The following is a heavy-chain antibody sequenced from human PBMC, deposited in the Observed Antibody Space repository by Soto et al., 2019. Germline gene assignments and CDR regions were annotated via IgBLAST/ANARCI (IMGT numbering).Heavy chain of an antibody. Sequence: ASVKVSCKASGGTFSSYAISWVRQAPGQGLEWMGGIIPIFGTANYAQKFQGRVTITADESTSTAYMELSSLRSEDTAVYYCAREPYYYDSSGWVDVWGQGXTLTVSS. CDR3: AREPYYYDSSGWVDV. J-gene: IGHJ6*02. D-gene: IGHD3-22*01. V-gene: IGHV1-69*13. CDR1: GGTFSSYA. CDR2: IIPIFGTA.